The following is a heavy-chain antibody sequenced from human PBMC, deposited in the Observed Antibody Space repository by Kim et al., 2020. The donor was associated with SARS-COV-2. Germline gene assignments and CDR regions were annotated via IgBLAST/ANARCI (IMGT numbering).Heavy chain of an antibody. CDR3: ARGFGNYDILTGYYHNPNFDY. CDR2: IGTAGDT. CDR1: GFTFSSYD. J-gene: IGHJ4*02. V-gene: IGHV3-13*01. Sequence: GGSLRLSCAASGFTFSSYDMHWVRQATGKGLEWVSAIGTAGDTYYPGSVKGRFTISRENAKNSLYLQMNSLRAGDTAVYYCARGFGNYDILTGYYHNPNFDYWGQGTLVTVSS. D-gene: IGHD3-9*01.